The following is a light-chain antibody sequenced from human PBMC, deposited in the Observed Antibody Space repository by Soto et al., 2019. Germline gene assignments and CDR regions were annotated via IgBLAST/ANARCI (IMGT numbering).Light chain of an antibody. Sequence: DIQITQSPSTLSASVGDRVTITCRASQSISNWLAWYRQKPGKAANPLIYDASTLKSGVPSRFSGSGFGTEFTFTISNRQPNVFATYNCQQNNSYSGTFGKGPRWIS. CDR3: QQNNSYSGT. V-gene: IGKV1-5*01. CDR2: DAS. J-gene: IGKJ1*01. CDR1: QSISNW.